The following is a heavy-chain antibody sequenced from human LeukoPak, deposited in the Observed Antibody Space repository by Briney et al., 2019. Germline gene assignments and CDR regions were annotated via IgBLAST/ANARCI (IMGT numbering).Heavy chain of an antibody. D-gene: IGHD6-6*01. CDR3: ARGEWSSSPFDY. CDR1: GFTFSTYS. J-gene: IGHJ4*02. CDR2: ISTSSIYI. V-gene: IGHV3-21*01. Sequence: GGSLRLSCAASGFTFSTYSMNWVRQAPGKGLEWISFISTSSIYIYYADSVRGRFTISRDNARNSLYLQMNSLRAEDTAVYYCARGEWSSSPFDYWGQGTLVTVSS.